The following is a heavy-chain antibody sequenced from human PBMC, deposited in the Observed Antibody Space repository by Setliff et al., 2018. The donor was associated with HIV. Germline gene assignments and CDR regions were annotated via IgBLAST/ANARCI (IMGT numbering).Heavy chain of an antibody. V-gene: IGHV1-69*13. CDR2: IIPIFGTA. CDR1: GGTFSSYA. CDR3: ARAHSGSYYYYYYMDV. D-gene: IGHD1-26*01. J-gene: IGHJ6*03. Sequence: SVKVSCKASGGTFSSYAISWVRQAPGQGLEWMGGIIPIFGTANYAQKFQGSVTITADESTSTAYMELSSLRSEDTAVYYCARAHSGSYYYYYYMDVWGKGTTVTVSS.